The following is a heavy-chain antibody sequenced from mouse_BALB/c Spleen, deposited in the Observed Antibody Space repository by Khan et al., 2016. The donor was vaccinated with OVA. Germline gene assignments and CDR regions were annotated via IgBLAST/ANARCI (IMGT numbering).Heavy chain of an antibody. V-gene: IGHV2-6-5*01. CDR3: AKGRWSYYFALDY. CDR1: GFSLTDYG. J-gene: IGHJ4*01. Sequence: QVQLQQSGPGLVAPSQSLSITCTVSGFSLTDYGVSWIRQPPGKGLEWLGVIWGGGSTYYNSALKSRLSLSKDNSNSQVFLKMNSLQTDDTAMYYCAKGRWSYYFALDYWGQGTSVTVSS. D-gene: IGHD2-3*01. CDR2: IWGGGST.